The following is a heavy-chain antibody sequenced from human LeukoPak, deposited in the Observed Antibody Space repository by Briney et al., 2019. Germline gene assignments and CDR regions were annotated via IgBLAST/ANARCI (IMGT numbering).Heavy chain of an antibody. V-gene: IGHV3-7*01. CDR1: GFTFDDYW. D-gene: IGHD2-2*01. Sequence: GGSLRLSCGASGFTFDDYWMSWVRQAPGQGLEWVANINQDGSEKYYLDSAKGRFTISRDNARNSLYLQVNNLRTEDTAVSYCARGGTSGYSSTRHFWGGNYYFDYWGQGSLVTVSS. CDR2: INQDGSEK. CDR3: ARGGTSGYSSTRHFWGGNYYFDY. J-gene: IGHJ4*02.